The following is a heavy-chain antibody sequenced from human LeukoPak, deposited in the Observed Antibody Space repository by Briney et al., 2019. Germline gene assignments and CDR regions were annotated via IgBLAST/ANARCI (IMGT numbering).Heavy chain of an antibody. CDR3: ARAYYYDSSGTP. CDR1: GYTFTSYF. Sequence: ASVKVSCKASGYTFTSYFKHWVRQAPGQGLEWMGIINPSGGSTSYAQKFQGRVTMTRDTSTSTAYMELRSLRSDDTAVYYCARAYYYDSSGTPWGQGTLVTVSS. V-gene: IGHV1-46*01. D-gene: IGHD3-22*01. CDR2: INPSGGST. J-gene: IGHJ5*02.